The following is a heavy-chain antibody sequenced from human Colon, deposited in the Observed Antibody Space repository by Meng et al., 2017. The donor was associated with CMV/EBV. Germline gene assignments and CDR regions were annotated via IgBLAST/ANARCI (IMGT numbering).Heavy chain of an antibody. CDR2: INPKSGGI. Sequence: ASVKVSCKASGYSFSGYYIHWVRQAPGPGLEWMGSINPKSGGIKYAQKFQGRVTMTRDTSISTAYMELRRLRSDDMAVYYCARSRLTIFGVVIRYGMDVWGQGSTVTVSS. CDR3: ARSRLTIFGVVIRYGMDV. J-gene: IGHJ6*02. CDR1: GYSFSGYY. D-gene: IGHD3-3*01. V-gene: IGHV1-2*02.